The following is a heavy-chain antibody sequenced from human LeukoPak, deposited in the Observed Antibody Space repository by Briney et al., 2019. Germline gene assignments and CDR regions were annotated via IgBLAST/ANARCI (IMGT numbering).Heavy chain of an antibody. D-gene: IGHD7-27*01. V-gene: IGHV3-74*01. Sequence: GGSLRLACAASGFTFSTFWMHWVRQTPGKGLVWVSRISSDGTTTHYADSVKGRFTISRDNAKNTLFLHMNSLRAEDTAVYYCNVRWGPNSDYWGQGTLVTVSS. CDR1: GFTFSTFW. CDR3: NVRWGPNSDY. CDR2: ISSDGTTT. J-gene: IGHJ4*02.